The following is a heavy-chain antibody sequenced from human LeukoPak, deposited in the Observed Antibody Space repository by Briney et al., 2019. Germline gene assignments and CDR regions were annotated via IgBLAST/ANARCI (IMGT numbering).Heavy chain of an antibody. CDR3: ARLVRQQLASPLDY. V-gene: IGHV3-21*01. CDR1: GFTFGTYS. CDR2: ISSSSSYI. D-gene: IGHD6-13*01. Sequence: GGSLRLSCAASGFTFGTYSMNWVRQAPGEGLEWVSSISSSSSYIYYAGSVKGRFTISRDNAKNSLYLQMHSLRADDTAVYYCARLVRQQLASPLDYWGQGTLVTVSS. J-gene: IGHJ4*02.